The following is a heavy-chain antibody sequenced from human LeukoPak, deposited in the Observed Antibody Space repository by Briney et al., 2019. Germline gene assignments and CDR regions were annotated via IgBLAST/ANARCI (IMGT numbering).Heavy chain of an antibody. D-gene: IGHD2-15*01. CDR2: MNPNSGNT. J-gene: IGHJ4*02. CDR1: GYTFTSYD. CDR3: ARVRRSCSGGSCYSFNY. V-gene: IGHV1-8*01. Sequence: ASVKVPCKASGYTFTSYDINWVRQATGQGLEWMGWMNPNSGNTGYAQKFQGGVTMTRNTSISTAYMELSSLRSEDTAVYYCARVRRSCSGGSCYSFNYWGQGTLVTVSS.